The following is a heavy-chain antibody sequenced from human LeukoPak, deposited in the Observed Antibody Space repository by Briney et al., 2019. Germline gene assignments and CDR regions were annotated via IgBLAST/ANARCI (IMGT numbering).Heavy chain of an antibody. CDR1: GGSFSGYY. D-gene: IGHD3-10*01. J-gene: IGHJ6*03. CDR2: IDHSGST. Sequence: PSETLSLTCAVYGGSFSGYYWSWIRQPPGKGLEWIGEIDHSGSTNYNPSLKSRVTISVDTSKNQFSLKLSSVTAAETAVYYCARDRIRLNYYGSGFESYYYMDVWGKGTTVTVSS. CDR3: ARDRIRLNYYGSGFESYYYMDV. V-gene: IGHV4-34*01.